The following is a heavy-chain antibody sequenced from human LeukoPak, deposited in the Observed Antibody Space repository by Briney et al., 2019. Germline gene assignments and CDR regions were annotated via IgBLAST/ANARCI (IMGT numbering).Heavy chain of an antibody. Sequence: GASVKVSCKASGYIFTGYYMHWVRQAPGQGLEWMGIINPSGGSTSYAQKFQGRVTMTRDMSTSTVYMELSSLRSEDTAVYYCARDPPLDGWGGGDYWGQGTLVTVSS. V-gene: IGHV1-46*01. CDR1: GYIFTGYY. CDR3: ARDPPLDGWGGGDY. J-gene: IGHJ4*02. D-gene: IGHD3-10*01. CDR2: INPSGGST.